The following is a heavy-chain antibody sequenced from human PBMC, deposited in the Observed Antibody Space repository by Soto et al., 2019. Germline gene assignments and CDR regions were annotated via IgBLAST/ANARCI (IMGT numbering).Heavy chain of an antibody. CDR3: AKVAVQYVDWLSGGIDS. CDR1: GFPFSTYA. CDR2: VSYDGRQK. D-gene: IGHD3-9*01. Sequence: QVPLVESGGGVVQPGRSLRLSCAASGFPFSTYAMHWVRQAPGKGLEWVAVVSYDGRQKYHGDSVKGRFSISRDNSKNTLYLQMNGLRVEDAAIYYCAKVAVQYVDWLSGGIDSWGQGTLVTVSS. V-gene: IGHV3-30*18. J-gene: IGHJ4*02.